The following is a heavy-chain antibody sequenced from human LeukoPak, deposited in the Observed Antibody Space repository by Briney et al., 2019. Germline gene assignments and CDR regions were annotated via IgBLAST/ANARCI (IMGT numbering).Heavy chain of an antibody. J-gene: IGHJ6*02. CDR1: GGSFSGYY. CDR2: INHSGST. Sequence: SETLSLTCAVYGGSFSGYYWSWIRRPPGKGLEWIGEINHSGSTNYNPSLKSRVTISVDTSKNQFSLKLSSVTAADTAVYYCARGRYYYYGMDVWGQGTTVTVSS. CDR3: ARGRYYYYGMDV. V-gene: IGHV4-34*01.